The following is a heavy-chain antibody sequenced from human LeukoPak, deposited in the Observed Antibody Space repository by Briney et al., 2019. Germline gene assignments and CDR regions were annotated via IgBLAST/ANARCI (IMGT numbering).Heavy chain of an antibody. D-gene: IGHD3-9*01. CDR3: ARDNPPNYEILTGYYDAFDI. Sequence: TGGSLRLSCAASGFTSGTYWMSWVRQAPGEGLEWVANIKQDGSEKYYVDSVRGRFTVSRDNAKNSLYLQMNSLRAEDTAVYYCARDNPPNYEILTGYYDAFDIWGQGTMVTVSS. CDR1: GFTSGTYW. CDR2: IKQDGSEK. V-gene: IGHV3-7*01. J-gene: IGHJ3*02.